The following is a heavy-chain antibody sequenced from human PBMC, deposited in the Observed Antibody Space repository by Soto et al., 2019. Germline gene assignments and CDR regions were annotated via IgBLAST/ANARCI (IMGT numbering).Heavy chain of an antibody. J-gene: IGHJ6*02. CDR3: ARHRDSSGYIYYYYGMDV. D-gene: IGHD3-22*01. CDR1: GGSISSSSYY. V-gene: IGHV4-39*01. Sequence: SETLSITCTVSGGSISSSSYYWGWIRQPPGKGLEWIGSIYYSGSTYYNPSLKSRVTISVDTSKNQFSLKLSSVTAADTAVYYCARHRDSSGYIYYYYGMDVWGQGTTVTV. CDR2: IYYSGST.